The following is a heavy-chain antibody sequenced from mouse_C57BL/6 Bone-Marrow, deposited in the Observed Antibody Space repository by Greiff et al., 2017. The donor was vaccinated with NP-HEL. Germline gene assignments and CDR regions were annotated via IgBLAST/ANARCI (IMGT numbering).Heavy chain of an antibody. CDR1: GYTFTSYW. Sequence: QVQLQQSGAELVMPGASVKLSCKASGYTFTSYWMHWVKQRPGQGLEWIGEIDPSDSYTNYNQKFKGKSTLTVDKSSSTAYMQLSSLTSEDSAVYYCARRDSSGYETWFAYWGQGTLVTVSA. CDR2: IDPSDSYT. CDR3: ARRDSSGYETWFAY. J-gene: IGHJ3*01. D-gene: IGHD3-2*02. V-gene: IGHV1-69*01.